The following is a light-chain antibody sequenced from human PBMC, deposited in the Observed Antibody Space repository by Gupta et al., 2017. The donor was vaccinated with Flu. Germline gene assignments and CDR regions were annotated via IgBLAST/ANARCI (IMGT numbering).Light chain of an antibody. V-gene: IGKV1-5*03. J-gene: IGKJ4*01. CDR2: KAS. Sequence: PSTLSASVGDRVTITCRASQSVSSWLAWYQQKPGKAPKLLIYKASNLESGVPSRFSGSGSGTEFTLTISSLQPDDFATYYCQQDKSYPLTFGGGTKVEIK. CDR1: QSVSSW. CDR3: QQDKSYPLT.